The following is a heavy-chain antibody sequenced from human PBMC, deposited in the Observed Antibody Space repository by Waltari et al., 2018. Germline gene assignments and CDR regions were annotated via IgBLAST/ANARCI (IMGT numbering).Heavy chain of an antibody. J-gene: IGHJ5*02. Sequence: LQLQVSAPGLVKPSAPLSLPCRLPGGSARSNYLFWGWLRQPPGRELGWIGSISYGGTTYYNPSLESRVTILVDTSKNQFSLKVRSVTAADTAIYFCARQEAAVSKWFDPWGQGILVTVSS. V-gene: IGHV4-39*01. D-gene: IGHD2-15*01. CDR1: GGSARSNYLF. CDR3: ARQEAAVSKWFDP. CDR2: ISYGGTT.